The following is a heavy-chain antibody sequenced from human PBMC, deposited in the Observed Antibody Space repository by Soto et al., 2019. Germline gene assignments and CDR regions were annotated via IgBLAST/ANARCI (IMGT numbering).Heavy chain of an antibody. CDR1: GFTVSSNY. V-gene: IGHV3-53*04. Sequence: PGGSLRLSCAASGFTVSSNYMSWVRQAPGKGLERVSVIYSGGSTYYADSVKGRFTISRHNSKNTLYLQMNSLRAEDTAVYYCARVVVPAATDYYYYYMDVWGKGTTVTVSS. CDR3: ARVVVPAATDYYYYYMDV. J-gene: IGHJ6*03. CDR2: IYSGGST. D-gene: IGHD2-2*01.